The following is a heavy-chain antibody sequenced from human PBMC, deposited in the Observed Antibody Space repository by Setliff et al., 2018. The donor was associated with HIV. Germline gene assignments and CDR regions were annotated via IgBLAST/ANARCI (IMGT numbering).Heavy chain of an antibody. CDR2: IYTNGYT. V-gene: IGHV4-61*09. CDR3: ARARPGIQNDAFDV. J-gene: IGHJ3*01. Sequence: SETLSLTCSVSGGSISSGSYYWTWIRQPAGEGPEWIGHIYTNGYTNYNPSLKSRVTISVDTSKNQFSLRLTFVTAADTAVYECARARPGIQNDAFDVWGQGTMVTVSS. CDR1: GGSISSGSYY.